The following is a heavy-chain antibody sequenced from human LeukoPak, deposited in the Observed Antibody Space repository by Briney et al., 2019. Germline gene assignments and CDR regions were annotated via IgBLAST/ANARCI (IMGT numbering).Heavy chain of an antibody. CDR2: INHSGST. V-gene: IGHV4-34*01. Sequence: SETLSLTCAVSGGSFSGYYWSWLRQPPGKGLEWIGEINHSGSTNYNPSLKSRVTISVDTSKNQFSLKLSSVTAADTAVYYCAXTAXVRGHCWFDPWGQGTLVTVSS. CDR1: GGSFSGYY. D-gene: IGHD3-10*01. J-gene: IGHJ5*02. CDR3: AXTAXVRGHCWFDP.